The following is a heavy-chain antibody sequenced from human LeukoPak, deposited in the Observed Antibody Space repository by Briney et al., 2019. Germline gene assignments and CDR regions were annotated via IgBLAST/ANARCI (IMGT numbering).Heavy chain of an antibody. CDR2: INPNSGGT. D-gene: IGHD2-2*01. J-gene: IGHJ4*02. V-gene: IGHV1-2*04. CDR3: ARAIVVVGWEYFDY. CDR1: GYTFTSYG. Sequence: ASVKVSCKASGYTFTSYGISWVRQAPGQGLEWMGWINPNSGGTNYAQKFQGWVTMTRDTSISTAYMELSRLRSEDTAVYYCARAIVVVGWEYFDYWGQGTLVTVSS.